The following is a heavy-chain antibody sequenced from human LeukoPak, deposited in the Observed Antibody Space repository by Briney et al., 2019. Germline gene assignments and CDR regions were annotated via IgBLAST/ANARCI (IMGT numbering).Heavy chain of an antibody. D-gene: IGHD1-26*01. CDR1: GYTFTSYG. Sequence: ASVKVSCKASGYTFTSYGISWVRQAPGQGLEWMGWISAYNGNTNYAQKFQGRVTMTRDTSTSTVYMELSSLRSEDTAVYYCARVSLIVGATGRAFDIWGQGTMVTVSS. V-gene: IGHV1-18*01. CDR2: ISAYNGNT. J-gene: IGHJ3*02. CDR3: ARVSLIVGATGRAFDI.